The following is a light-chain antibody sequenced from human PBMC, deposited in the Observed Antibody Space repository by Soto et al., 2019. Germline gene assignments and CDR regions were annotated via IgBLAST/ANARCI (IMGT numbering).Light chain of an antibody. CDR1: QSVLFSSNNQNY. V-gene: IGKV4-1*01. CDR3: QQFYSITVT. CDR2: WAS. Sequence: DIVMTQSPDSLAVSLGERATINCKSSQSVLFSSNNQNYLAWYQVKPGQPPKLLIYWASIRDSGVPDRFSGSGSGTDFTLTISSLQVEDVAVYYCQQFYSITVTFGPGTKVDIK. J-gene: IGKJ3*01.